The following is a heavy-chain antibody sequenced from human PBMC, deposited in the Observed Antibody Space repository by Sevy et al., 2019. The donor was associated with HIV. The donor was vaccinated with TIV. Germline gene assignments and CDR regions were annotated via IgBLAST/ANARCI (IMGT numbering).Heavy chain of an antibody. D-gene: IGHD2-21*02. V-gene: IGHV1-46*01. Sequence: ASVKVSCRTSTYSSTIYYMQWVRQAPGQGLEWMGLINPSGGGTSYTQKFQDRVTMTWDTSTGTVDMDLSSLRSEDTAVYYCAVSQFCGGDCYYFDQWGQGTLVTVSS. J-gene: IGHJ4*02. CDR1: TYSSTIYY. CDR2: INPSGGGT. CDR3: AVSQFCGGDCYYFDQ.